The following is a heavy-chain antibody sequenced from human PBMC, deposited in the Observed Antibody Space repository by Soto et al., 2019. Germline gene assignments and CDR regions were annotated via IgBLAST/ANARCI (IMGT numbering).Heavy chain of an antibody. CDR2: IYWSGST. D-gene: IGHD6-13*01. Sequence: QVQLQESGPGLVKPSETLSLTCTVSGGSMRRYYWSWIRQPPGKGLEWIGYIYWSGSTNYNPSLKSRVTMSVETSNNQFSLNLNSVTAADTAVYYCAREGSSSWSGDYGMDVWGQGTTVTVSS. CDR1: GGSMRRYY. J-gene: IGHJ6*02. CDR3: AREGSSSWSGDYGMDV. V-gene: IGHV4-59*01.